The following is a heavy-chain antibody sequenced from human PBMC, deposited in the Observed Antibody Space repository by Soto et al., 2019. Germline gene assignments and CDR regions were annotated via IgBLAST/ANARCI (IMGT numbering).Heavy chain of an antibody. CDR1: GYNFTSYS. CDR3: ARDHNFGFILYAMDV. CDR2: INPSSGRT. J-gene: IGHJ6*02. Sequence: GASVKVSCKASGYNFTSYSMHWVRQAPAQGLEWMEIINPSSGRTSYAQNFQGRVTMTSDTSTSIVYMEMSSLKSEDTAVYYCARDHNFGFILYAMDVWGQGTTVTVSS. D-gene: IGHD2-15*01. V-gene: IGHV1-46*01.